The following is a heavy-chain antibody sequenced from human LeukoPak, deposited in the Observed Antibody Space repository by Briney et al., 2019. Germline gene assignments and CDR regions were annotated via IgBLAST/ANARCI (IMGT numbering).Heavy chain of an antibody. V-gene: IGHV1-2*04. Sequence: ASVKVSCKVSGYTFTGYYMHWVRQAPGQGLEWMGWINPNSGGTNYAQNFQGWVTVTRDTSISTAYMELSRLRSDDTAVYYCARGTRSVVVVPAASLDYWGQGTLVTVSS. CDR1: GYTFTGYY. J-gene: IGHJ4*02. CDR3: ARGTRSVVVVPAASLDY. CDR2: INPNSGGT. D-gene: IGHD2-2*01.